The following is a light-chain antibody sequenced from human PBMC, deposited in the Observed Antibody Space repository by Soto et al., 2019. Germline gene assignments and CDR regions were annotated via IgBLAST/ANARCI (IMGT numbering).Light chain of an antibody. Sequence: DIQMTQSPSSLSASVGDRVTITCRASQGIRNDLGWYQQKPGKAPKRLIYAASSLQSGVPSRLSGSGSSTEFTPTISSLQPEEFATYYCLQHNRYHTCTFGQGTKVEIK. CDR1: QGIRND. CDR2: AAS. CDR3: LQHNRYHTCT. V-gene: IGKV1-17*01. J-gene: IGKJ1*01.